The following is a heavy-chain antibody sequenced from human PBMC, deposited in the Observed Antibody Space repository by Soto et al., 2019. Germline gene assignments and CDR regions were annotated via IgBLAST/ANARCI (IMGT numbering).Heavy chain of an antibody. CDR3: ARGPSGDKVDS. D-gene: IGHD7-27*01. Sequence: QVQLQESGPGLVKPSQTLSLTCTVSGGSISTGDYWWSWIRQSPDMGLEWIGHIYDGGRTYNNPSLESRVTMSGDASKSQLSLTLSSVSAADTAVYYCARGPSGDKVDSWGQGTLVTGSS. CDR1: GGSISTGDYW. CDR2: IYDGGRT. J-gene: IGHJ4*02. V-gene: IGHV4-30-4*01.